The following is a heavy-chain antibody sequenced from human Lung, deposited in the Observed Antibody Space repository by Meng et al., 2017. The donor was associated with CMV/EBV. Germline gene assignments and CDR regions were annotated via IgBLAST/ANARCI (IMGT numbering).Heavy chain of an antibody. J-gene: IGHJ4*02. CDR1: GFTFSSYS. V-gene: IGHV3-21*01. CDR3: ARDGRGRRATRYVDYFDY. Sequence: SCAASGFTFSSYSMNWVRQAPGKGLEWVSSISSSSSYIYYADSVKGRLTISRDNAKNSLYLQLNSLSAEDTAVYYCARDGRGRRATRYVDYFDYXGQGXLVTVSS. D-gene: IGHD1-26*01. CDR2: ISSSSSYI.